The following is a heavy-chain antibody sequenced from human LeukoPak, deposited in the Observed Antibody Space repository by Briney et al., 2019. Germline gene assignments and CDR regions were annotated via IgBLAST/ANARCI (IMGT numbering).Heavy chain of an antibody. CDR1: GGSLSRHY. V-gene: IGHV4-59*11. D-gene: IGHD3-10*01. Sequence: SETLSLTCTVSGGSLSRHYWTWVRQPPGKGLEWIGYIYYSERPNYNPPLKSRLTISVDTSKKPVSLKLTSVTAADPAVYYCARDGGSGFDYWGLGTLVTVSS. CDR2: IYYSERP. CDR3: ARDGGSGFDY. J-gene: IGHJ4*02.